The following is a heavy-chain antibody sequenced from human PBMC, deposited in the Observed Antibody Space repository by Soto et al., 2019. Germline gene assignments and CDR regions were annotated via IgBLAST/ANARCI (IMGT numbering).Heavy chain of an antibody. CDR2: IKSKTDGGTT. J-gene: IGHJ4*02. D-gene: IGHD1-26*01. CDR3: TTDLPWSYGALGY. Sequence: EVQLVESGGGLVKPGGSLRLSCAASGFTFDNAWMTWVRQAPGKGLEWVGRIKSKTDGGTTDYASPVKGRFTISRDDSKNTLYLQMNSLKTEDTAVHYCTTDLPWSYGALGYWGQGTLVTVSS. CDR1: GFTFDNAW. V-gene: IGHV3-15*01.